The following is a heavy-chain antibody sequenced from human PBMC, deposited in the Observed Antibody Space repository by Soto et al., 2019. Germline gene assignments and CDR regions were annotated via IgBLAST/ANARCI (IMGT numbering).Heavy chain of an antibody. D-gene: IGHD6-19*01. CDR2: ISYRGST. J-gene: IGHJ4*02. CDR1: GGSVSSDNYY. Sequence: QVQLQESGPGLVKPSETLSLTCTVSGGSVSSDNYYWIWIRQPPGKGLECIGFISYRGSTSHNPSLKSRVTISVDTSKNQFSLNLRSVTTADTAVYYCAREMGSAWTNFDFWGQGTLVTVSS. V-gene: IGHV4-61*01. CDR3: AREMGSAWTNFDF.